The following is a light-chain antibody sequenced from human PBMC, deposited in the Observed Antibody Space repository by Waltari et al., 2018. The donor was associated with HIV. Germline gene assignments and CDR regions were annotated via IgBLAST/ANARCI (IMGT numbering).Light chain of an antibody. J-gene: IGKJ1*01. CDR2: KIS. CDR1: QSLIYTDGNTY. V-gene: IGKV2-30*01. CDR3: MQSSHWPGT. Sequence: EAVLTQSPVSLSVALGRPASISCRSSQSLIYTDGNTYLNWFHQRPGQYPRRLIHKISNRESGVPDRFSASGSVTEFTLHISRVEAEDVGIFYCMQSSHWPGTFGQGTKVEIQ.